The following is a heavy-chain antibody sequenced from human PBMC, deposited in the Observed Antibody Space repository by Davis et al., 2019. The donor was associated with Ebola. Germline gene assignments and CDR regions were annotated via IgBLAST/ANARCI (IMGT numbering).Heavy chain of an antibody. Sequence: ASVKVSCKVSGYTLTVFSIHWVRQAPGKGPEWLGGFDPEEGEAVSAQNFQDRVTVTEDTSTDTAYMALSSLRSEDTAVYYCARDDWNQNWFDPWGQGTLVTVSS. D-gene: IGHD1-1*01. J-gene: IGHJ5*02. CDR3: ARDDWNQNWFDP. CDR1: GYTLTVFS. V-gene: IGHV1-24*01. CDR2: FDPEEGEA.